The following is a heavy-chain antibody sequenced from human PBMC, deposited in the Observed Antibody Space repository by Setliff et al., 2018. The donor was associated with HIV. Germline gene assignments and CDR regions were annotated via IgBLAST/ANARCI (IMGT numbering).Heavy chain of an antibody. J-gene: IGHJ3*02. Sequence: AGGSLRLSCGASGFSFGNHWMYWVRQAPGKGLVWVSGISWNSGSTGYEDSLRDRFTISRDYATNSVYLEMHNLRPEDTAVYYCAKSGGNVSGWNRGAAFDIWGQGTVVTVSS. CDR2: ISWNSGST. CDR1: GFSFGNHW. CDR3: AKSGGNVSGWNRGAAFDI. D-gene: IGHD1-1*01. V-gene: IGHV3-9*01.